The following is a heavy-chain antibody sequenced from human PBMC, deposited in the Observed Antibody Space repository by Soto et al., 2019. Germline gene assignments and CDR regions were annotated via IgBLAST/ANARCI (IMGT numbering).Heavy chain of an antibody. CDR2: IYTSGST. CDR3: ARTAGSSVANWFDP. Sequence: SETLSLTCTASGGSTSSYYWSWIRQPAGKGLEWIGRIYTSGSTNYNPSLKSRVTMSVDTSKNQFSLKLSSVTAADTAVYYCARTAGSSVANWFDPWGQGTLVTVS. J-gene: IGHJ5*02. V-gene: IGHV4-4*07. D-gene: IGHD6-6*01. CDR1: GGSTSSYY.